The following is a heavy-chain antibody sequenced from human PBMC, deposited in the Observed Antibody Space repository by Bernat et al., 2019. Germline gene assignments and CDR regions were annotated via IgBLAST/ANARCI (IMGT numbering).Heavy chain of an antibody. V-gene: IGHV1-69*06. CDR1: GGTFSSYA. Sequence: QVQLVQSGAEVKKPGSSVKVSCKASGGTFSSYAISWVRQAPGQGLEWMGGIIPIFGTANYAQKFQGRVTITADKSTSTAYMELSSQRSEDTAVYYCATDLSPRRRNTRERVATITFFDYWGQGTLVTVSS. CDR3: ATDLSPRRRNTRERVATITFFDY. D-gene: IGHD5-12*01. CDR2: IIPIFGTA. J-gene: IGHJ4*02.